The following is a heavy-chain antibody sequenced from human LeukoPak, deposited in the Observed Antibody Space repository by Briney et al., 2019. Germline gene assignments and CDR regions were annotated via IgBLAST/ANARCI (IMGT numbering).Heavy chain of an antibody. D-gene: IGHD3-10*01. CDR3: ARLGPYYYGSGSHALNWFDP. Sequence: SETLSLTCTVSGGSISSYYWSWIRQPPGKGLEWIGYIYYSGSTNYNPSLKSRVTISVDTSKNPFSLKLSSVTAADTAVYYCARLGPYYYGSGSHALNWFDPWGQGTLVTVSS. CDR2: IYYSGST. V-gene: IGHV4-59*12. CDR1: GGSISSYY. J-gene: IGHJ5*02.